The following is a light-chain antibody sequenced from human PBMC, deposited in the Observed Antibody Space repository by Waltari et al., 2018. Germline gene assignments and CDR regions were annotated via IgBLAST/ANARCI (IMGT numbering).Light chain of an antibody. J-gene: IGKJ1*01. CDR2: GAS. Sequence: DIQMTQSPSSLSASVGDRVTITCRASPGVSIYLAWYQQKPGKRPKPLIYGASTLQSGVPSRFSGAGSGTDFSLTISSLQPEDVATYYCQKYNSAPQTFGQGTKVEIK. CDR1: PGVSIY. V-gene: IGKV1-27*01. CDR3: QKYNSAPQT.